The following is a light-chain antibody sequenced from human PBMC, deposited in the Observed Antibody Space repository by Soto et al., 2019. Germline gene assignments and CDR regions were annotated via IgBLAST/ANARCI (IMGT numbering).Light chain of an antibody. Sequence: DIPMTQSPSTLSASVGDRVTITCRASQSISSWLAWYQQKPGKAPKLLIYDASSLESGVPSRFSGSGSGTEFTLTISSLQPDDFATYSCQQANSFPFTFGPGTKVDIK. CDR2: DAS. V-gene: IGKV1-5*01. CDR3: QQANSFPFT. J-gene: IGKJ3*01. CDR1: QSISSW.